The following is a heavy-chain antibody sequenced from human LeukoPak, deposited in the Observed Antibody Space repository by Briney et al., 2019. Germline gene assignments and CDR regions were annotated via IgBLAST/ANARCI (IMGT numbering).Heavy chain of an antibody. CDR2: IKQDGSDK. D-gene: IGHD3-16*01. Sequence: GGSLRLSCAASGFSFSGYWISWVRQAPGKGLEWVANIKQDGSDKNYVGSVKGRFIISRDNAKNSLYLQMNSLRAEDTAVYYCARDSLMGSFWGQGTLVTVSS. J-gene: IGHJ4*02. CDR1: GFSFSGYW. V-gene: IGHV3-7*01. CDR3: ARDSLMGSF.